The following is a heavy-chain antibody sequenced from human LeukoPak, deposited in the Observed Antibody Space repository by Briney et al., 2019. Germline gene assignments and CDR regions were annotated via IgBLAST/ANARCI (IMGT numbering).Heavy chain of an antibody. V-gene: IGHV3-7*01. CDR3: ARDDSSSWYELWNGQTADY. Sequence: GGSLRLSCAASGFTFSSYWMSWVRQAPGKGLEWVANIKQDGSEKYCVDSVKGRFTISRDNAKNSLYLQMSSLRAEDTAVYYCARDDSSSWYELWNGQTADYWGQGTLVTVSS. D-gene: IGHD6-13*01. CDR1: GFTFSSYW. J-gene: IGHJ4*02. CDR2: IKQDGSEK.